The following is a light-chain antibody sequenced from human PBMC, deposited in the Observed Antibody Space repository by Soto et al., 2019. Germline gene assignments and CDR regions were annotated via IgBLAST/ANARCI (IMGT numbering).Light chain of an antibody. CDR1: SSNIGSNT. V-gene: IGLV1-44*01. J-gene: IGLJ2*01. CDR2: SNS. CDR3: EAWDDSLDGVV. Sequence: QSVLTQPPSASGTPGQRVTISCFGSSSNIGSNTVNWYQQLPGTAPKLLIYSNSQGPSGVPDRFSGSKSGTSASLAISGLESEDEADYYCEAWDDSLDGVVFGGGTKLTVL.